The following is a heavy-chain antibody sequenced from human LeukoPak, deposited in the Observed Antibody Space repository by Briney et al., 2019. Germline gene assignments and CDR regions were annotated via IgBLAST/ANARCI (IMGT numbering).Heavy chain of an antibody. D-gene: IGHD3-9*01. J-gene: IGHJ6*03. Sequence: NASETLSLTCAVYGGSFSGYYWSWIRQPPGKGLEWIGEINHSGSTNYNPSLKSRVTISVDTSKNQFSLKLSSVTAADTAAYYCARAHSYYDILTGYSYYYYMDVWGKGTTVTISS. V-gene: IGHV4-34*01. CDR2: INHSGST. CDR3: ARAHSYYDILTGYSYYYYMDV. CDR1: GGSFSGYY.